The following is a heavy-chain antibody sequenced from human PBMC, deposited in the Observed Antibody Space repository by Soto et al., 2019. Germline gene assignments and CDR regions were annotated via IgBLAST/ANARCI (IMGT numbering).Heavy chain of an antibody. CDR3: AKVDYYDRSAMERFDP. CDR1: GFTFSSYA. V-gene: IGHV3-23*01. CDR2: IGGSGAST. D-gene: IGHD3-22*01. Sequence: GGSLRLSCAASGFTFSSYAMTWVRQAPGKGLEWVSAIGGSGASTYYADSVKGRFTISRDNSKNTLYLQLNSLRAEDTAVYYCAKVDYYDRSAMERFDPWGQGTLVTVSS. J-gene: IGHJ5*02.